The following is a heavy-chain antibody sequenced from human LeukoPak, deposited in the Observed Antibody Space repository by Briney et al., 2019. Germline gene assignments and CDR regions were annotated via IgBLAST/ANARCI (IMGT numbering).Heavy chain of an antibody. J-gene: IGHJ6*03. CDR3: ARGYCSGGSCYTYYYYYMDV. CDR1: GGSISSGGYS. Sequence: PSETLSLTCAVSGGSISSGGYSWSWIRQPPGKGLEWIGYIYHSGSTYCNPSLKSRVTISVDRFKNQFSLKLSSVTAADTAVYYCARGYCSGGSCYTYYYYYMDVWGKGTTVTVSS. V-gene: IGHV4-30-2*01. CDR2: IYHSGST. D-gene: IGHD2-15*01.